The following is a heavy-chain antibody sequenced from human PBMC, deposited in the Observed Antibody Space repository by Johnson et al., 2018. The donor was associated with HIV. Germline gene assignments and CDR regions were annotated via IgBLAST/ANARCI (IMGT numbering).Heavy chain of an antibody. CDR2: LTSGGDT. CDR1: RLTFSSNY. CDR3: ARAGRGDDSSGYYLGSAFDI. Sequence: VQLVESGGGLVQPGGSLRLSCAASRLTFSSNYMTWVRQAPGKGLEWVSVLTSGGDTWYADSVTGRFIISRDKSKNKLYLQMNRLRAEDTAVNYCARAGRGDDSSGYYLGSAFDIWGQGTMVTVSS. D-gene: IGHD3-22*01. J-gene: IGHJ3*02. V-gene: IGHV3-66*01.